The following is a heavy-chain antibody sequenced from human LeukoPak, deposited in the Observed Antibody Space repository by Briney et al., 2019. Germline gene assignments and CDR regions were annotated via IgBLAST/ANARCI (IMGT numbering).Heavy chain of an antibody. D-gene: IGHD1-26*01. CDR3: ARDLTGAVFDF. J-gene: IGHJ4*02. CDR2: ITSDGSST. Sequence: PGRSLRLSCAASGFTFSSYWMHWVRQPPGKGLVCVSRITSDGSSTSYADSVRGRFTISRDNAKNTVYLQMNSLRPEDTAVYHCARDLTGAVFDFWGQGTLVTVSS. V-gene: IGHV3-74*01. CDR1: GFTFSSYW.